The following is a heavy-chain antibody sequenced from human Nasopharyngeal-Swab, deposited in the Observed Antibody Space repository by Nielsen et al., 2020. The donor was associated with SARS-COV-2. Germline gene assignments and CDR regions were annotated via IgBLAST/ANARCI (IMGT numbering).Heavy chain of an antibody. Sequence: ALRLSCAASGFTFSTFGMHWVRQAPGKGLEWVAVIWYDGSNKYYADSVKGRFTISRDNSKNTLYLQMNSLRAEDTAVYYCARGNSTGFDYWGQGTLVTVSS. J-gene: IGHJ4*02. D-gene: IGHD3-10*01. V-gene: IGHV3-33*01. CDR3: ARGNSTGFDY. CDR1: GFTFSTFG. CDR2: IWYDGSNK.